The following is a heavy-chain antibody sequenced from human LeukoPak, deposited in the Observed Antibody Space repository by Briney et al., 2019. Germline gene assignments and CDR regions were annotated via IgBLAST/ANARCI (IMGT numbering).Heavy chain of an antibody. V-gene: IGHV4-59*01. D-gene: IGHD1-7*01. CDR3: ARGTGTTPPNP. CDR1: GGSISSYY. CDR2: IYYSGST. J-gene: IGHJ5*02. Sequence: SETLSLTCTVSGGSISSYYWSWIRQPPGKGLEWIGYIYYSGSTNYNPSLKSRVTISVDTSKNQFSLKLSSVTAADTAVYYCARGTGTTPPNPWGQGTLVAVSS.